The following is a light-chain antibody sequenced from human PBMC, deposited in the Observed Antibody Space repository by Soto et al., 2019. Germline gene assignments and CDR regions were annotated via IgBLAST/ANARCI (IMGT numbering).Light chain of an antibody. CDR1: HNIYNY. CDR3: QHYDNLPLT. Sequence: DIQMTQSPSSLSASVGDRVTIACQASHNIYNYLNWYHQKLGKAPKLLIFDASNLERGVPSRFSGSGSRTHFSLSINNLQPEDVGTYFCQHYDNLPLTFGGGTKVEI. CDR2: DAS. J-gene: IGKJ4*01. V-gene: IGKV1-33*01.